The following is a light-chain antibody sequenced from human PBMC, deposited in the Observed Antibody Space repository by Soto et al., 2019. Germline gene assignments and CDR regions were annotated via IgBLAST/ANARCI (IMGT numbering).Light chain of an antibody. CDR1: KLGDKY. V-gene: IGLV3-1*01. J-gene: IGLJ2*01. Sequence: SYELTQPPTVAVSPGQTASFTCSGDKLGDKYACWYQQKPGQSPVLVIYQDTKRPSGIPERFSGSNSGNTATLTISGTQSMDEADYYCQAWDSHTVVFGGGTKLTVL. CDR3: QAWDSHTVV. CDR2: QDT.